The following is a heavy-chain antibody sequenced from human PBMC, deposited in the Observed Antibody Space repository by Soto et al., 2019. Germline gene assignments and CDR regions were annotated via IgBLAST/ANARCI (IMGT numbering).Heavy chain of an antibody. D-gene: IGHD6-19*01. CDR2: IIPLFGTA. CDR3: ARPKGSYSSGYYYFDY. CDR1: GGTFSTYA. V-gene: IGHV1-69*01. J-gene: IGHJ4*02. Sequence: QVQLVQSGAEVKQPGSSVKVSCKTSGGTFSTYAIYWVRQAPGQGLEWMGAIIPLFGTADYAQKFQGRVTITEDESTSTAYMARSSLRSEDTAVYYCARPKGSYSSGYYYFDYWGQGTLVTLPS.